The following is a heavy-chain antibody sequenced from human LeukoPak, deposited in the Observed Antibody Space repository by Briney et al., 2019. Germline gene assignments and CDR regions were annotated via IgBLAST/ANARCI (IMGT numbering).Heavy chain of an antibody. J-gene: IGHJ5*02. CDR1: GDSVSSNSVT. D-gene: IGHD2-2*01. V-gene: IGHV6-1*01. CDR2: TYYRSTWYN. Sequence: SQTLSLTCAISGDSVSSNSVTWNWIRQSPSRGLEWLGRTYYRSTWYNDYAVSVRRRITVNPDTSKNQFSLHLNSVTPADTAVYYCARRLTQYDCFDPWGQGILVTVSS. CDR3: ARRLTQYDCFDP.